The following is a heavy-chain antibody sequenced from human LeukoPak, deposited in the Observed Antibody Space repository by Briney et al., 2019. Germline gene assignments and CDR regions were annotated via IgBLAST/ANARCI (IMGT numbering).Heavy chain of an antibody. D-gene: IGHD1-26*01. CDR2: IYTSGST. V-gene: IGHV4-4*09. Sequence: PSETLSLTCTVSGGSISSYYWSWIRQPPGKGLEWIGYIYTSGSTNYNPSLKSRVTISVDTSKNQFSLKLSSVTAADTAVYYCARHVAKSGSYYMDVWGKGTTVTVSS. J-gene: IGHJ6*03. CDR1: GGSISSYY. CDR3: ARHVAKSGSYYMDV.